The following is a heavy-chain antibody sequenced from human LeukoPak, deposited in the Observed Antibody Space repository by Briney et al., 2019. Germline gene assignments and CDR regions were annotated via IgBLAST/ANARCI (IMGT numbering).Heavy chain of an antibody. J-gene: IGHJ5*02. Sequence: PSETLSLTCTVSGGSINGYYWSWIRQSPGKGLEWIGYIYYTGNTNYNPSLKSRVSISLDTSKNQFTPNLSSVSAADAAIYYCAGLHFAAAEEFDPWGQGILVTVSS. D-gene: IGHD6-13*01. CDR3: AGLHFAAAEEFDP. CDR2: IYYTGNT. CDR1: GGSINGYY. V-gene: IGHV4-59*08.